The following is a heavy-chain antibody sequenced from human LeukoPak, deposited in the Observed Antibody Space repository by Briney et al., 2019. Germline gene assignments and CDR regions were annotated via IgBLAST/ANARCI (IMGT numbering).Heavy chain of an antibody. V-gene: IGHV3-53*05. CDR2: IGDDAGT. Sequence: GGSLRLSCTVSGFIVTSTYIDWVRQAPGKGPEWVALIGDDAGTTYAVSVKGRFTISRDTYKNIVYLQMNSLRPDDAAVYYCARDRAGRHSSWVEFDLWGQGALVTVSS. D-gene: IGHD3-10*01. J-gene: IGHJ5*02. CDR3: ARDRAGRHSSWVEFDL. CDR1: GFIVTSTY.